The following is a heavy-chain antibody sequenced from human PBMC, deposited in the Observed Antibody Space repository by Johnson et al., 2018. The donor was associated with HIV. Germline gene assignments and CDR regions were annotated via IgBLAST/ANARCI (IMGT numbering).Heavy chain of an antibody. Sequence: VQLVESGGGLIQPGGSLRLSCAASGFAVSGNYMSWVRQAPGKGLEWVSTIYSGGNRYYADSVKGRFTVSRDNSENTLYLQMNSLRAEDTAVYYCARAYYDSGGYYPHAFHVCGQGTMVTVSS. CDR3: ARAYYDSGGYYPHAFHV. CDR2: IYSGGNR. J-gene: IGHJ3*01. D-gene: IGHD3-22*01. V-gene: IGHV3-53*01. CDR1: GFAVSGNY.